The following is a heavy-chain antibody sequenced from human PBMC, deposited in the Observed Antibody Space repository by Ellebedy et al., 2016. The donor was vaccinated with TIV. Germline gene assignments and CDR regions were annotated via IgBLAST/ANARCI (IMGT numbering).Heavy chain of an antibody. J-gene: IGHJ4*02. CDR2: IYYSGST. CDR3: ARGGGVRGYSRGHDY. CDR1: GGSISSYY. V-gene: IGHV4-59*01. D-gene: IGHD5-12*01. Sequence: SETLSLXXTVSGGSISSYYWSWIRQPPGKGLEWIGYIYYSGSTNYNPSLKSRVTISVDTSKNQFSLKLSSVTAADTAVYYCARGGGVRGYSRGHDYWGQGTLVTVSS.